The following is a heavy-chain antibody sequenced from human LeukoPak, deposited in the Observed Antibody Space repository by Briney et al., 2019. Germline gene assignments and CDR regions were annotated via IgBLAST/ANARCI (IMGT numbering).Heavy chain of an antibody. Sequence: GGSLRLSCAASGFTFTDHYMSWVRQAPGKGLEWVSYISSGGDIIYYADSVKGRFTISRDNSENTLYLQMKSLRAEDTTVYYCASQNYWGQGTLVTVSS. CDR1: GFTFTDHY. CDR2: ISSGGDII. CDR3: ASQNY. J-gene: IGHJ4*02. V-gene: IGHV3-11*04.